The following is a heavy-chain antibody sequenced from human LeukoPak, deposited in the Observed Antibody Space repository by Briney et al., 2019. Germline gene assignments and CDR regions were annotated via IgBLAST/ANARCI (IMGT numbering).Heavy chain of an antibody. D-gene: IGHD3-3*01. CDR2: ISWNSGSI. CDR1: GFTFDDYA. CDR3: AKDSPSGDFWSGCWSYFDY. J-gene: IGHJ4*02. V-gene: IGHV3-9*01. Sequence: TGRSLRLSCAASGFTFDDYAMHWVRHAPGKGLGWVSGISWNSGSIGYADSVKGRFTISRDNAKNTLYLQMNSLRAEDTALYYCAKDSPSGDFWSGCWSYFDYWGQGTLVTVSS.